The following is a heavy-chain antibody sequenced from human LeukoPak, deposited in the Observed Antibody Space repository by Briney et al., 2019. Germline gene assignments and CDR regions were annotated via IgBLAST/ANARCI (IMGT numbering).Heavy chain of an antibody. CDR1: GFAFSTYA. Sequence: PGGPLRLSCAASGFAFSTYAMSWVRQAPGKGLEWVSAISGSGTNTYYADSVKGRFTISRDNSKNTLYLQMNSLRAEDTAVYFCAKVPNSGNYYYFDYWGQGTPVTVSS. J-gene: IGHJ4*02. D-gene: IGHD1-26*01. CDR2: ISGSGTNT. CDR3: AKVPNSGNYYYFDY. V-gene: IGHV3-23*01.